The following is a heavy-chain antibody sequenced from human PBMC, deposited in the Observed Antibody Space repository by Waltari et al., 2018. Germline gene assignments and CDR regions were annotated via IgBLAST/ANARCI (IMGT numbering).Heavy chain of an antibody. J-gene: IGHJ4*02. V-gene: IGHV4-34*01. Sequence: QVQLQQWGAGLLKPSETLSLTCAVYGGSFSGYYWSWIRQPPGKGLEWIGEINHSGSTNYNPSLKSRVTISVDTSKNQFSLKLSSVTAADTAVYYCAREKEGDSCFNYWDQGTLVTVSS. CDR3: AREKEGDSCFNY. CDR2: INHSGST. D-gene: IGHD3-22*01. CDR1: GGSFSGYY.